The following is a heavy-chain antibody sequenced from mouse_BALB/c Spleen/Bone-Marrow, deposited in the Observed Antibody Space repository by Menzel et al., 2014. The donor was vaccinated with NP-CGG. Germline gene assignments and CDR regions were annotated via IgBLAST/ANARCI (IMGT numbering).Heavy chain of an antibody. Sequence: VKLVESGAELMKPGASVRIHCKATGYTFSSYWIEWVKPRPGHGLEWIGEIFPGSGTTNYNEKFEGKATFTADTSSNTACVHLSSLTSEDAAVYYCARILWDYYVMGYLGQGTAVTVSS. CDR1: GYTFSSYW. V-gene: IGHV1-9*01. CDR2: IFPGSGTT. D-gene: IGHD1-1*02. J-gene: IGHJ4*01. CDR3: ARILWDYYVMGY.